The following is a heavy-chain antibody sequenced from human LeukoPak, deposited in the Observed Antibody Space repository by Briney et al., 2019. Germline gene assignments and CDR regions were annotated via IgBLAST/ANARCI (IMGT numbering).Heavy chain of an antibody. V-gene: IGHV4-34*01. Sequence: PSETLSLTRAVYGGSFSGYYWSWIRQPPGKGLEWIGEINHSGSTNYNPSLKSRVTISVDTSKNQFSLKLSSVTAADTAVYYCARRLCGGDCYSTFSYWGQGTLVTVSS. J-gene: IGHJ4*02. CDR2: INHSGST. CDR1: GGSFSGYY. D-gene: IGHD2-21*02. CDR3: ARRLCGGDCYSTFSY.